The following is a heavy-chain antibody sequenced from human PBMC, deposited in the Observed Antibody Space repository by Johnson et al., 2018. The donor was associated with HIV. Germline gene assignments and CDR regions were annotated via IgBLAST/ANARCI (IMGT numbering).Heavy chain of an antibody. Sequence: VQLVESGGGLVQPGGSLRLSCAASGCTVSSNYMNWVRQAPGKGLEWVSVIYSGGSTYYADSVKGRFTISRDNSKNTLYLLMNSLRAEDTAVYYCAREGVVGVKDGLIWGQGTMVTVSS. CDR2: IYSGGST. CDR1: GCTVSSNY. D-gene: IGHD1-26*01. V-gene: IGHV3-66*01. J-gene: IGHJ3*02. CDR3: AREGVVGVKDGLI.